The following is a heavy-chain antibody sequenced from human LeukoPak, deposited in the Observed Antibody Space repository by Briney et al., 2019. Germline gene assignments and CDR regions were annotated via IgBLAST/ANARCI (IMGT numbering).Heavy chain of an antibody. J-gene: IGHJ4*02. CDR2: IRYDGSNK. V-gene: IGHV3-30*02. CDR3: TTAILDFYDSSGDPYYFDY. CDR1: GFTFSSSG. Sequence: GGSLRLSCAASGFTFSSSGMHWVRQAPGKGLEWVAFIRYDGSNKYYADSVKGRFTISRDNSKNTLYLQMNSLKTEDTAVYYCTTAILDFYDSSGDPYYFDYWGQGTLVTVSS. D-gene: IGHD3-22*01.